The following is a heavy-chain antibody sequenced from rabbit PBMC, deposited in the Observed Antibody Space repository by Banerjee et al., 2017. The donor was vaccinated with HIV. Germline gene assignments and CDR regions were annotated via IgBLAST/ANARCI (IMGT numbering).Heavy chain of an antibody. CDR1: GFSFSSSYW. CDR3: ARDMAGDGTAPNL. CDR2: IDAGSSGAT. Sequence: QQQLEESGGDLVKPEGSLTLTCTASGFSFSSSYWICWVRQAPGKGLEWIGCIDAGSSGATHYASWSKGRFTISKTSSTTVTLQMTSLTAADTATYFCARDMAGDGTAPNLWGQGTLVTVS. D-gene: IGHD7-1*01. V-gene: IGHV1S45*01. J-gene: IGHJ4*01.